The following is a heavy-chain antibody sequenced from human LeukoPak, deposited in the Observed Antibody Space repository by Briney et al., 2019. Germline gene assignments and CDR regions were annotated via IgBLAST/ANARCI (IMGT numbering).Heavy chain of an antibody. D-gene: IGHD3-3*01. CDR3: ARGGYYGSGRYYFDS. V-gene: IGHV3-74*01. CDR2: IKSDGSNT. Sequence: GGSLRLSCAASGFTFSSYWMHWVRQAPGKGLVWVSRIKSDGSNTNYADSVKGRFTISRDNAKDTLHLQMNSLRAEDTAVYYCARGGYYGSGRYYFDSWGQGTLVTVSS. CDR1: GFTFSSYW. J-gene: IGHJ4*02.